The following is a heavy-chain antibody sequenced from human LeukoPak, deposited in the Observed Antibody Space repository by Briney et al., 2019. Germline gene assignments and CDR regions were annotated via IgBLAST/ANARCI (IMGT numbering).Heavy chain of an antibody. Sequence: GGSLRLSCAASGFTFSSYAMSWVRQAPGKGLEWVSTISHSGTTTYYADSVKGRFTISRDNSKHTLYLQMTSLRADDTAVYYCAKIMALYCSGGTCNELDYWGQGALVTVSS. CDR3: AKIMALYCSGGTCNELDY. J-gene: IGHJ4*02. CDR2: ISHSGTTT. CDR1: GFTFSSYA. V-gene: IGHV3-23*01. D-gene: IGHD2-15*01.